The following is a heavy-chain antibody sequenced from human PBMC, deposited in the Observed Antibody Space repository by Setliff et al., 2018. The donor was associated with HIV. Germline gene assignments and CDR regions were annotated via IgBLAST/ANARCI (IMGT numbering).Heavy chain of an antibody. J-gene: IGHJ5*02. V-gene: IGHV3-11*03. CDR2: ITGSSSYT. CDR1: GFTFSDYY. Sequence: GGSLRLSCAASGFTFSDYYMSWIRQAPGKGLEWVSYITGSSSYTNYADSVKGRFTISRDNAKNSLYLQMNSLRAEDTAVYYCAALKGYSYGRGCFDPWGQGTLVTVSS. D-gene: IGHD5-18*01. CDR3: AALKGYSYGRGCFDP.